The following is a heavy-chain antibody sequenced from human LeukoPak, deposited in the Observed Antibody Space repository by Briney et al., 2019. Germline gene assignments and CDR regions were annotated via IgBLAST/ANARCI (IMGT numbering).Heavy chain of an antibody. CDR2: IYYSGST. CDR3: ARGFIAAAGWIDP. CDR1: GGSISSYY. V-gene: IGHV4-59*01. Sequence: KPSETLSLTCSVSGGSISSYYWSWIRQPPGKGLEWIGYIYYSGSTNYNPSLKSRVTISVDTSKNQFSLKLSSVTAADTAVYYCARGFIAAAGWIDPWGQGTLVTVSS. D-gene: IGHD6-13*01. J-gene: IGHJ5*02.